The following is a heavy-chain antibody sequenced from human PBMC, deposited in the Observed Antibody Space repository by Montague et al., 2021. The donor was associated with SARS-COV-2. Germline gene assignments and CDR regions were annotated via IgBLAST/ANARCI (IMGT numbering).Heavy chain of an antibody. CDR1: GFIFNDYA. CDR2: ISGSGGGT. V-gene: IGHV3-23*01. CDR3: ARDHERVGWPLDS. Sequence: SLRLSCAASGFIFNDYAINWVRQTPGKALEWVSAISGSGGGTYYAESVKGRFTTSRDTSKNTVYLQMNSLRLKDTALYFCARDHERVGWPLDSWGQGTLVIVSS. J-gene: IGHJ5*01. D-gene: IGHD2-2*01.